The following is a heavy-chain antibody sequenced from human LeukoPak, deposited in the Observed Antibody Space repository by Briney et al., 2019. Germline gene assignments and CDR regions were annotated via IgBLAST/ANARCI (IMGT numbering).Heavy chain of an antibody. D-gene: IGHD3-9*01. Sequence: PGGSLRLSCAASGFTFSSYAMSWVRQAPGKGLEWGSAICSSGAGTYYADSVKGRFTISRDNSKNTLYLQMNSLRAEDTAVYYCAKRILTGYYPVDYWGQGTLVTVSS. V-gene: IGHV3-23*01. CDR2: ICSSGAGT. J-gene: IGHJ4*02. CDR1: GFTFSSYA. CDR3: AKRILTGYYPVDY.